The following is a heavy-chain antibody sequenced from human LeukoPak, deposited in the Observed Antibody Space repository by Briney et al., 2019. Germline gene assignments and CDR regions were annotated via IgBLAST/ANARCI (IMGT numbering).Heavy chain of an antibody. Sequence: GGSLRLSCAASGFTFSIYWMSWVRQAPGKGLEWVANIKQDGSEKYYVDSVKGRFTISRDNAKNSLYLQMNSLRAEDTAVYYCAREWSYDSSGYYPFYWGQGTLVTVSS. CDR2: IKQDGSEK. CDR3: AREWSYDSSGYYPFY. J-gene: IGHJ4*02. V-gene: IGHV3-7*01. D-gene: IGHD3-22*01. CDR1: GFTFSIYW.